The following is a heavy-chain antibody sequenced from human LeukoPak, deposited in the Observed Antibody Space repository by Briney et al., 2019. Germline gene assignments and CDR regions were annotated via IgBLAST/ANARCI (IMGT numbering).Heavy chain of an antibody. CDR1: RGSISSYY. D-gene: IGHD1-26*01. V-gene: IGHV4-4*07. J-gene: IGHJ4*02. Sequence: PSETLSLTCTVSRGSISSYYWSWIRQLAGKGLEWIGRIYTSGSTNYNPPLKSRVTMSVDTSKNQFSLKLSSVTAADTAVYYCARHWAEWELLSFVDYWGQGTLVTVSS. CDR2: IYTSGST. CDR3: ARHWAEWELLSFVDY.